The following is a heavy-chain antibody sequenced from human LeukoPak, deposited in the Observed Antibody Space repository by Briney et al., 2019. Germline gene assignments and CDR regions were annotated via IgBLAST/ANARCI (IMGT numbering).Heavy chain of an antibody. CDR3: ARGVGFRGYVDY. Sequence: GGSLSLSCAASGFTLSSYEMNGVRQAPARGVEWISYISVSGTLTHYADSVEGRFTIPRDNAKNSLHLQMNSVRAEDTAVYYCARGVGFRGYVDYWGQGTLVTVSS. CDR2: ISVSGTLT. D-gene: IGHD5-12*01. V-gene: IGHV3-48*03. J-gene: IGHJ4*02. CDR1: GFTLSSYE.